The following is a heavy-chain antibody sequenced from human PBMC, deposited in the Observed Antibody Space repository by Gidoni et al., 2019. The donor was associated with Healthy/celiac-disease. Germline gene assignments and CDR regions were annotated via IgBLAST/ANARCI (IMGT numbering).Heavy chain of an antibody. J-gene: IGHJ4*02. V-gene: IGHV3-11*06. Sequence: QVQLVESGGGLVKPGGSLSLSCAASGFPFSDYYMSGIRQAPGKGLEWVSYISSSSSYTNYADSVKGRFTISRDNAKNSLYLQMNSLRAEDTAVYYCARDLLRPPYYYDSRNPFDYWGQGTLVTVSS. CDR1: GFPFSDYY. CDR3: ARDLLRPPYYYDSRNPFDY. D-gene: IGHD3-22*01. CDR2: ISSSSSYT.